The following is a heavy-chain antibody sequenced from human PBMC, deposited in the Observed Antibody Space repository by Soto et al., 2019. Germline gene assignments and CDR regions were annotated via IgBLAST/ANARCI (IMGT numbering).Heavy chain of an antibody. CDR2: IIPIFGTA. CDR3: ARDGFFGYSSGSQFYRNSAGGRDV. Sequence: QVQLVQSGAEVKKPGSSVKVSCKASGGTFSRHGISWVRQAPGQGLEWMGEIIPIFGTANDAQKFQGRSTPSADEPTGTAYMELRGMRCEDSAVYYCARDGFFGYSSGSQFYRNSAGGRDVWGQGTTVTVS. CDR1: GGTFSRHG. V-gene: IGHV1-69*01. D-gene: IGHD6-19*01. J-gene: IGHJ6*02.